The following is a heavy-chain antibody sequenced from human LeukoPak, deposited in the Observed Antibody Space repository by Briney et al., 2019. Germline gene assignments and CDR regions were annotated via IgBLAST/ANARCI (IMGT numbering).Heavy chain of an antibody. Sequence: PGGSLRLSCAASGFTFSSYWMSWVRQAPGKGLQWVANIDQDGSKKYYVDSVKGRFTISRDNAKNSLYLQMNNLRAEDTAVYYCARDLLKDYCSGTSCYASPDHWRQGTLVTVSS. J-gene: IGHJ5*02. CDR3: ARDLLKDYCSGTSCYASPDH. CDR1: GFTFSSYW. CDR2: IDQDGSKK. V-gene: IGHV3-7*01. D-gene: IGHD2-2*01.